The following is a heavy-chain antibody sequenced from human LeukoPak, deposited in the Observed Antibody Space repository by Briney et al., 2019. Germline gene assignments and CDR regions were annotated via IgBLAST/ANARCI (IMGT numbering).Heavy chain of an antibody. CDR3: ARALVGATINSDY. Sequence: GASVKVSCKASGYTFTSYDINWVRQATGQGLEWMGWMNPNSGNTGYAQKFQGRVTMTRDTSISTAYMELSRLRSDDTAVYYCARALVGATINSDYWGQGTLVTVSS. CDR1: GYTFTSYD. V-gene: IGHV1-8*01. CDR2: MNPNSGNT. D-gene: IGHD1-26*01. J-gene: IGHJ4*02.